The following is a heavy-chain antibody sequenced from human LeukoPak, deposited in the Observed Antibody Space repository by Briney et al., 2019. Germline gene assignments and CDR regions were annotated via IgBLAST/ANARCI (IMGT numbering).Heavy chain of an antibody. Sequence: SETLSLTCTVSGGSISGYYWSWIRQPPGKGLEWIGYIYYSGSTNYNPSLKSRVTISVDTSKNQFSLKLSSVTAADTAVYYCARRGTSYDYVWGSYRSGREDDYYYGMDVWGQGTTVTVSS. J-gene: IGHJ6*02. CDR3: ARRGTSYDYVWGSYRSGREDDYYYGMDV. CDR2: IYYSGST. CDR1: GGSISGYY. D-gene: IGHD3-16*02. V-gene: IGHV4-59*08.